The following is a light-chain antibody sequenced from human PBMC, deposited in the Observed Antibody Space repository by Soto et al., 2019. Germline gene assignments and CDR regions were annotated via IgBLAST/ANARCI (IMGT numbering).Light chain of an antibody. CDR1: QSFRGL. V-gene: IGKV3-11*01. CDR2: DAY. J-gene: IGKJ5*01. CDR3: QHRHLLPIT. Sequence: EVVLTQSPVTLSLSPGERATLSCRASQSFRGLLAWYQQKPGQAPRLLIYDAYNRATGIPPRFSGSGSGTDFTLTISSLEPEVSAVYYCQHRHLLPITFGKGTRLEIK.